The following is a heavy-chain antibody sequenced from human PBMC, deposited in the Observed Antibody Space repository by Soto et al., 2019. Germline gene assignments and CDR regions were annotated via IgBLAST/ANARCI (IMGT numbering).Heavy chain of an antibody. CDR2: ISSSGIP. CDR1: GDSISTYF. Sequence: QVQLQESGPRLVKPSETLSLTCTVSGDSISTYFWTWIRQAPGRGLEWIAYISSSGIPPYTPSLKRRLAMSVDTAQSQFSLRLASVPAADTRSYYCARLFIVGAPGWYYTGLDVWGQGTTVTVSS. J-gene: IGHJ6*02. V-gene: IGHV4-59*08. D-gene: IGHD1-26*01. CDR3: ARLFIVGAPGWYYTGLDV.